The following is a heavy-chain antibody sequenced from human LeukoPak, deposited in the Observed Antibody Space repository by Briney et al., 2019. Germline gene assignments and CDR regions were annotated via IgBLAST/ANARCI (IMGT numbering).Heavy chain of an antibody. D-gene: IGHD3-9*01. V-gene: IGHV1-58*01. J-gene: IGHJ3*02. CDR3: AAGDILTGYSPMSAFDI. Sequence: TSVKVSCKASGFTFTSSAVQWVRQARGERLEWIGWIVVGSGNTNYAQKFQERVTITRDMSTSTAYMGLSSLRSEDTAVYYCAAGDILTGYSPMSAFDIWGQETMVTVSS. CDR1: GFTFTSSA. CDR2: IVVGSGNT.